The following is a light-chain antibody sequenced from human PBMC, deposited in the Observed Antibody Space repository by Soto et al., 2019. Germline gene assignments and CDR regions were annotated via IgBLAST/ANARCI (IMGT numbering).Light chain of an antibody. CDR1: QSISTAY. V-gene: IGKV3-20*01. CDR3: QQYDRLPIT. CDR2: RAS. Sequence: EIVLTQSPGTLSLSPGERATLSCRASQSISTAYLTWYQQKPGQAPRLLIYRASNRATGIPDRFSGSESGTDLTLTISRLEPEDFAVYYCQQYDRLPITFGQGTRLEIK. J-gene: IGKJ5*01.